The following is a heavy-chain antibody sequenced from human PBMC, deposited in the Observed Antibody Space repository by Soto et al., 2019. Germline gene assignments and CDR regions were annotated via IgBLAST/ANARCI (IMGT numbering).Heavy chain of an antibody. CDR3: ARDQYCTNGVCYTSVFDY. Sequence: GGSLRLSCAASGFTFSSYSMNWVRQAPGKGLEWVSSISSSSSYIYYADSVKGRFTISRDNAKNSLYLQMNSLRAEDTAVYCCARDQYCTNGVCYTSVFDYWGQGTLVTVSS. J-gene: IGHJ4*02. CDR1: GFTFSSYS. D-gene: IGHD2-8*01. CDR2: ISSSSSYI. V-gene: IGHV3-21*01.